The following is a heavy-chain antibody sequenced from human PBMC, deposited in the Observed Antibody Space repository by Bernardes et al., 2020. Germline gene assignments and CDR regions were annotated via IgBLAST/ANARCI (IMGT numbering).Heavy chain of an antibody. CDR2: IRRKDDGGTT. CDR1: GFTFGDYA. D-gene: IGHD6-19*01. Sequence: GGSLRLSCSVSGFTFGDYAMSWFRQAPGKGLEWVGFIRRKDDGGTTEYAASMKGRFTVSRDDSKSIAYLQMISLKTEDTAVYYCSRNLYISGWYYFDYWGQGTLVTVSS. J-gene: IGHJ4*02. V-gene: IGHV3-49*03. CDR3: SRNLYISGWYYFDY.